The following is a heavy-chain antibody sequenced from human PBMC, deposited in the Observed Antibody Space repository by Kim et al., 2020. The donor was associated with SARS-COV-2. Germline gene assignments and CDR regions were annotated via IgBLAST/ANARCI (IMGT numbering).Heavy chain of an antibody. CDR1: GFTFSNFY. Sequence: GGSLRLSCAASGFTFSNFYMTWVRQAPGKGLEWVSVIWRGGDTFYPDSVRGRFTISTENFKNTLYLQMNSLRAEDTAVYYCTRDQVDGYWSWGRGTLVTVSS. V-gene: IGHV3-66*01. D-gene: IGHD5-18*01. CDR3: TRDQVDGYWS. CDR2: IWRGGDT. J-gene: IGHJ5*02.